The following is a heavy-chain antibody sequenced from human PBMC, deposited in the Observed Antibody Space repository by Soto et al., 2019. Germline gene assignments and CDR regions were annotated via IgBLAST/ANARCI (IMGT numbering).Heavy chain of an antibody. CDR2: ITGSGVNT. Sequence: EVQVSESGGGLVQPGGSLRLSCAASGLTFSKADMSWVRKAPGKGLEWVSAITGSGVNTYYADSVKGRFTVSRDNSKNTLFLQMNSLRVEDTAIYYCATHAWDHWGQGTLVTVSS. CDR3: ATHAWDH. J-gene: IGHJ4*02. CDR1: GLTFSKAD. V-gene: IGHV3-23*01.